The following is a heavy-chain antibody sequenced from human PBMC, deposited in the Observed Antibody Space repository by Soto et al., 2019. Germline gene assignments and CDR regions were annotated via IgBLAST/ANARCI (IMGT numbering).Heavy chain of an antibody. V-gene: IGHV1-8*01. CDR3: ARLGPISTSSSPSCDH. Sequence: RASVKVSCKASGYTFTNYNFNWVRQATGQGLEWMGWMNPSTGKTAYAQKFQGRVTMTRNTSISTAYLDLSSLRSEDTAVYYCARLGPISTSSSPSCDHWGQGTLVTVSS. CDR2: MNPSTGKT. J-gene: IGHJ4*02. D-gene: IGHD2-2*01. CDR1: GYTFTNYN.